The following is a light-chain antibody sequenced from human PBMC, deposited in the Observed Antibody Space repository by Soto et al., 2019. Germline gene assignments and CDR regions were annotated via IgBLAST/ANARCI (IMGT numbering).Light chain of an antibody. CDR3: QSYDSTLDARYV. CDR1: GSNIGAGYD. V-gene: IGLV1-40*01. Sequence: QSVLTQPPSVSGAPGQRVTISCTGSGSNIGAGYDVHWYQHRPGTAPKLLVFGDSHRPSGVPDRFSGSKSGTSASLAITGLQAEDEGDYYYQSYDSTLDARYVFGTGTQLTVL. CDR2: GDS. J-gene: IGLJ1*01.